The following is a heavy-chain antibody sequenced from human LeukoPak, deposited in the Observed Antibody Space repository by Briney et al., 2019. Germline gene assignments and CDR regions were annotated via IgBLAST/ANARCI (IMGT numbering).Heavy chain of an antibody. CDR2: IWYDGSNK. Sequence: PGGSLRLSCAASGFTFSSYGMHWVRQAPGKGLEWVAVIWYDGSNKYYADSVKGRFTISRDNSKNTLYLQMNSLRAEDTAVYYCAKDLLGWQGDYFDYWGQGTLVTVSS. CDR1: GFTFSSYG. V-gene: IGHV3-33*06. CDR3: AKDLLGWQGDYFDY. D-gene: IGHD6-19*01. J-gene: IGHJ4*02.